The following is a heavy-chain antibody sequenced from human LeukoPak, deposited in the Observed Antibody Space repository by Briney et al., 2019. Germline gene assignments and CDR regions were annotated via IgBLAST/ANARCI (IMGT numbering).Heavy chain of an antibody. Sequence: SQTLSLTCTVSGGSISSGSYYWSWIRQPAGKGLEWIGRIYTSGSTNYNPSLKSRVTMSVDTSKNQFSLKLSSVTAADTAVYYCARDQRLHFWSDSDAFDIWGQGTMVTVSS. D-gene: IGHD3-3*02. CDR1: GGSISSGSYY. CDR2: IYTSGST. V-gene: IGHV4-61*02. CDR3: ARDQRLHFWSDSDAFDI. J-gene: IGHJ3*02.